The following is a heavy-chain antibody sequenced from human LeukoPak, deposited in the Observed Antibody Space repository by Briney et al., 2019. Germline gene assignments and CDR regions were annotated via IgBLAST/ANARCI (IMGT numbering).Heavy chain of an antibody. CDR2: INPYGGNT. J-gene: IGHJ3*01. CDR1: GYTFTNSY. Sequence: GASVKVSCKASGYTFTNSYIHWVRQAPGQVLEWMGLINPYGGNTNYAQNFQGRVTLTRDTSTSTVYMELSSLRSEDTAIYYCARIRDGYNDAYDLWGKGTVDTVPT. CDR3: ARIRDGYNDAYDL. V-gene: IGHV1-46*01. D-gene: IGHD5-24*01.